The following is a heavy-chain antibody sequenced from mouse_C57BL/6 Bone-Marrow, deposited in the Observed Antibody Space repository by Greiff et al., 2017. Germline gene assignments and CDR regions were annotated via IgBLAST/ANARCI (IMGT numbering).Heavy chain of an antibody. CDR1: GYTFTSYW. J-gene: IGHJ4*01. V-gene: IGHV1-55*01. D-gene: IGHD1-1*01. CDR2: IYPGSGST. CDR3: ARIGRVYYGSHYAMDY. Sequence: QVQLQQPGAELVKPGASVKMSCKASGYTFTSYWITWVKQRPGQGLEWIGDIYPGSGSTNYNEKFKSKATLTVDTSSSTAYMQLSSLTSEDSAVYYCARIGRVYYGSHYAMDYWGQGTSVTVSS.